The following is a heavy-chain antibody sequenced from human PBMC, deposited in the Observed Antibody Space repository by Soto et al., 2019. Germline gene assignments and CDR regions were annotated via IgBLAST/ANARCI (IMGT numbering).Heavy chain of an antibody. Sequence: ASVKVSCKASGYTFTSSGISWVRQAPGQGLEWMGWISAYNGNTNYAQKLQGRVTMTTDTSTRTAYMELRSLRSDDTAVYYCATISMVRGVIIRTKFDYWGQGTLVTVSS. D-gene: IGHD3-10*01. V-gene: IGHV1-18*01. CDR2: ISAYNGNT. CDR3: ATISMVRGVIIRTKFDY. J-gene: IGHJ4*02. CDR1: GYTFTSSG.